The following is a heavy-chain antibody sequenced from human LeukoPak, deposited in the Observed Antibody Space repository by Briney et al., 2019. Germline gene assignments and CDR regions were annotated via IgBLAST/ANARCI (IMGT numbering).Heavy chain of an antibody. CDR1: GYSISSGYY. D-gene: IGHD3-22*01. Sequence: PSETLSLTCTVSGYSISSGYYWGWIRQPPGKGLEWIGSIYHSGSTYYNPSLKSRVTISVDTSKNQFSLKLSSVTAADTAVYYCARDLADYYDSSGYYSFWGQGTLVTVSS. CDR2: IYHSGST. V-gene: IGHV4-38-2*02. CDR3: ARDLADYYDSSGYYSF. J-gene: IGHJ4*02.